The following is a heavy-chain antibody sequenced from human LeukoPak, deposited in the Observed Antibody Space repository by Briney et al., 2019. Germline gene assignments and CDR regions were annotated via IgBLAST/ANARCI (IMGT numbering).Heavy chain of an antibody. CDR2: IVVGSGNT. V-gene: IGHV1-58*02. CDR1: GFTFTSSG. D-gene: IGHD3-22*01. J-gene: IGHJ5*02. Sequence: SVKVSCKASGFTFTSSGMQWVRQARGQRLEGIGWIVVGSGNTNYAQKFQERVTITRDMSTSTAYVELSSLRSEDTAVYYCAATSGFEPYDSSGYSFDPWGQGTLVTVSS. CDR3: AATSGFEPYDSSGYSFDP.